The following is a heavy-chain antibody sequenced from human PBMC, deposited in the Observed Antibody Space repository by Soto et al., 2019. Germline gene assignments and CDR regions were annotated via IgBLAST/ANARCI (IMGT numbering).Heavy chain of an antibody. Sequence: QITLNESGPTVVRPTEPLTLTCRFSGFSLTTSGVGVGWIRHSPGKAPEWLALIYWDDDKRYSASLKSRLTITKDTSKNQVVLTVSDLDPTDTATYYCAHRVLRTVSGLVTTTAIYFDFWGQGTPVAVSS. CDR3: AHRVLRTVSGLVTTTAIYFDF. J-gene: IGHJ4*02. V-gene: IGHV2-5*02. CDR2: IYWDDDK. D-gene: IGHD3-3*01. CDR1: GFSLTTSGVG.